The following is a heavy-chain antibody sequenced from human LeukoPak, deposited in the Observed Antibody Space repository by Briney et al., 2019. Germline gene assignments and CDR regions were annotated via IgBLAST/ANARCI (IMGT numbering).Heavy chain of an antibody. V-gene: IGHV3-9*01. Sequence: GRSLRLSCVVSGFTFEDYAMHWVRQAPGKGLEWVSGINWNSGSIGYADSVKGRFTISRDNAKNSLYLQMNSLRAEDTALYYCAKYMFGYYDRSGYFDYWGQGTLVTVSS. CDR1: GFTFEDYA. CDR3: AKYMFGYYDRSGYFDY. J-gene: IGHJ4*02. CDR2: INWNSGSI. D-gene: IGHD3-22*01.